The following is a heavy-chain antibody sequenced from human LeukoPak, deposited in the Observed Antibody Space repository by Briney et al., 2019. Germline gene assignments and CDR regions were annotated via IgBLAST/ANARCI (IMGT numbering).Heavy chain of an antibody. V-gene: IGHV1-3*01. CDR3: ARSGRVYYDILTGYYRFDY. J-gene: IGHJ4*02. Sequence: ASVKVSCKASGYTFTSYAMHWVRQAPGQRLEWMGWINAGNGNTKYSQKFQGRVTITRDTSASTAYMELSSLRSEDTAVYYCARSGRVYYDILTGYYRFDYWGQGTLVTVSS. CDR1: GYTFTSYA. CDR2: INAGNGNT. D-gene: IGHD3-9*01.